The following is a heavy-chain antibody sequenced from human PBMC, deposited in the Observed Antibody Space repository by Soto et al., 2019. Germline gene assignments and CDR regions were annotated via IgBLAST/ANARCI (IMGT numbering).Heavy chain of an antibody. CDR3: ARQLRYTYGSFPLYIDQ. V-gene: IGHV4-39*01. CDR2: IYYSGNT. CDR1: GASISSDNYY. J-gene: IGHJ4*02. D-gene: IGHD5-18*01. Sequence: SETLSLTCSVSGASISSDNYYWGWIRQTPGKGLEWIGSIYYSGNTYYNPSLKSRLTISVDTSKSQFSLTLSSVTAADSAMYFCARQLRYTYGSFPLYIDQWGQGTRVTVSS.